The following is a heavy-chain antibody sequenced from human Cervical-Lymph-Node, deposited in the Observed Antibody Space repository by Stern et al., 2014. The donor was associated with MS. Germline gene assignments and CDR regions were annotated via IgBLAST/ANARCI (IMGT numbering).Heavy chain of an antibody. V-gene: IGHV4-39*01. CDR1: GGSISSSSYY. CDR2: IYYSGRT. J-gene: IGHJ5*02. D-gene: IGHD3-22*01. CDR3: ARWAYSSGWYNWFDP. Sequence: QLQLQESGPGLVKPSETLSLTCTVSGGSISSSSYYWGWIRQPPGKGLEWIGSIYYSGRTYYNPSLKSRVTISVDPRKNKFSLKLSSVTAADTAVYYCARWAYSSGWYNWFDPWGQGTLVTVSS.